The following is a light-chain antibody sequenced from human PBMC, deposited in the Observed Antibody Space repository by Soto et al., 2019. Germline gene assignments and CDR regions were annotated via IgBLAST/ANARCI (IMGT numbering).Light chain of an antibody. CDR1: QSVSSSS. J-gene: IGKJ1*01. Sequence: ETVLTQSPGTLSLSPGERATLSCRASQSVSSSSLAWYQQRPGQAPRLLIYGTSSRATGIPDRFSGSGSGTDFTLTISRLEPEDFAVYFCQRYGSSPLITFGQRTKVDIK. V-gene: IGKV3-20*01. CDR3: QRYGSSPLIT. CDR2: GTS.